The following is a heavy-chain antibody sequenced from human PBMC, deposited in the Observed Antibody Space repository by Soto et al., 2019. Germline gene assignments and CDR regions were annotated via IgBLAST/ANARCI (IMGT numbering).Heavy chain of an antibody. CDR3: ERELSRKQWLVLGGSMDV. J-gene: IGHJ6*02. V-gene: IGHV1-69*13. CDR2: IIPIFGTA. CDR1: GGTFSSYA. D-gene: IGHD6-19*01. Sequence: ASVKVSCTASGGTFSSYAISWVRQAPGQELEWMGGIIPIFGTANYAQKFQGRVTITADESTSTANMELSSQRSEDTAVYYCERELSRKQWLVLGGSMDVWGQETTCTVSS.